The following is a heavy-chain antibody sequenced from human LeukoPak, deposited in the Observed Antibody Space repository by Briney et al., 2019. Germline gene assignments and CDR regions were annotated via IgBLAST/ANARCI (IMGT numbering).Heavy chain of an antibody. CDR3: ARGLGLLWFGETYWFDP. CDR1: GGSISSGGYY. Sequence: PSQTLSLTCTVSGGSISSGGYYWSWIRQHPGKGLEWIGYIYYSGSTYYNPSLKSRVTISVDTSKNQFPLKLSSVTAADTAVYYCARGLGLLWFGETYWFDPWGQGTLVTVSS. D-gene: IGHD3-10*01. CDR2: IYYSGST. J-gene: IGHJ5*02. V-gene: IGHV4-31*03.